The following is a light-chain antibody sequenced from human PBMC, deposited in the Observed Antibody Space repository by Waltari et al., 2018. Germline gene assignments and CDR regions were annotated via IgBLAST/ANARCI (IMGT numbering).Light chain of an antibody. CDR1: SSDVGGAGA. CDR3: RSQSGNNVVI. CDR2: DVN. J-gene: IGLJ2*01. V-gene: IGLV2-14*03. Sequence: QSALTQPASVSGSPGKSITISCTGSSSDVGGAGAVSWSQDQPGKAPTVIISDVNNRPSGLSGRVSGHKSGNTSSLTISGLQAEDAATYYCRSQSGNNVVIFGGGTKLTVL.